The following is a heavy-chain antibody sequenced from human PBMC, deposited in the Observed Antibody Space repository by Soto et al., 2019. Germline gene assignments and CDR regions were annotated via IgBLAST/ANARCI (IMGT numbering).Heavy chain of an antibody. D-gene: IGHD5-18*01. Sequence: GNSLKTSCKASGFSLNTYWIAWVRQMPGKGLEWMGAIFPGDSDTRYSPSFQGQVNISAVRSLSIAYIQWGSLSASDSTTYYRARKGPPYSGSMNYYEREGWGPGTKFTVTS. CDR1: GFSLNTYW. CDR3: ARKGPPYSGSMNYYEREG. J-gene: IGHJ6*02. CDR2: IFPGDSDT. V-gene: IGHV5-51*01.